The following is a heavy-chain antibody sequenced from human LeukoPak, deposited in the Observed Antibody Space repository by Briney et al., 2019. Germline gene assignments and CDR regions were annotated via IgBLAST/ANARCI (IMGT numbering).Heavy chain of an antibody. CDR1: GFTFSDYY. Sequence: GGSLRLSCAASGFTFSDYYMSWIRQAPGKGLEWVSYITSSSSYTKYADSVKGRFTISRDNAKNSLYLQMNSLRAEDTAVYYCARDWLCDSIGYYPVDYWGQGTLVTVSS. CDR2: ITSSSSYT. CDR3: ARDWLCDSIGYYPVDY. D-gene: IGHD3-22*01. V-gene: IGHV3-11*06. J-gene: IGHJ4*02.